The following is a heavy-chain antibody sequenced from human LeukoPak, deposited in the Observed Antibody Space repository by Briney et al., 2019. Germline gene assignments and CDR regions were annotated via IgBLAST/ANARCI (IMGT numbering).Heavy chain of an antibody. J-gene: IGHJ3*02. Sequence: GGSLRLSCAASGFTFSSYSMNWVRQAPGKGLEWVSYIRSGGNPIYYADSVKGRFTISRDNAKKSLYLQMNSLRAEDTALYYCAKPSSSYTSFHIWGQGTMVTVSS. V-gene: IGHV3-48*01. CDR3: AKPSSSYTSFHI. D-gene: IGHD3-22*01. CDR2: IRSGGNPI. CDR1: GFTFSSYS.